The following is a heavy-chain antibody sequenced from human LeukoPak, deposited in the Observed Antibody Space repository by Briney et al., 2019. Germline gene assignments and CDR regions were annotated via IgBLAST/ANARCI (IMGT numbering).Heavy chain of an antibody. D-gene: IGHD3-22*01. J-gene: IGHJ4*02. V-gene: IGHV5-51*01. CDR2: IYPGDSDT. CDR1: GYRFTSYW. CDR3: AKSSYDSSGYYYFDY. Sequence: GESLKISCKGSGYRFTSYWIGWVRQMPGKGLEWMGIIYPGDSDTRYSPSFQGQVTFSADKSISTVYLQWSSLKASDTAMYYCAKSSYDSSGYYYFDYWGQGTLVTVCS.